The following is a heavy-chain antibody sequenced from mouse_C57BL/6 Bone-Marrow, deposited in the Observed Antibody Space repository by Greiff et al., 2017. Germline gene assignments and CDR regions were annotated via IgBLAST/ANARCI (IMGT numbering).Heavy chain of an antibody. CDR2: IHPNSGST. V-gene: IGHV1-64*01. CDR1: GYTFTSYW. Sequence: QVQLQQPGAELVKPGASVKLSCKASGYTFTSYWMHWVKQRPGQGLEWIGMIHPNSGSTNYNEKFKSKATLTVDKSSSTAYLQLSSLTSADSAVYYCARWDGNCPLGFDYWGQGTTLTVSS. D-gene: IGHD2-1*01. CDR3: ARWDGNCPLGFDY. J-gene: IGHJ2*01.